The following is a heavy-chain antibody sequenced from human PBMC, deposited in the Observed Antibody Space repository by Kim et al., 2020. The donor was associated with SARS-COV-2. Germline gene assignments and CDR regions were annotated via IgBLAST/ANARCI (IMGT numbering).Heavy chain of an antibody. CDR3: ARDRHYDSSGWENFDY. CDR2: ISSSSSYT. Sequence: GGSLRLSCAASGFTFSDYYMSWIRQAPGKGLEWVSYISSSSSYTNYADSVKGRFTISRDNAKNSLYLQMNSLRVEDTAVYYCARDRHYDSSGWENFDYWGQGTLVTVSS. V-gene: IGHV3-11*06. J-gene: IGHJ4*02. D-gene: IGHD3-22*01. CDR1: GFTFSDYY.